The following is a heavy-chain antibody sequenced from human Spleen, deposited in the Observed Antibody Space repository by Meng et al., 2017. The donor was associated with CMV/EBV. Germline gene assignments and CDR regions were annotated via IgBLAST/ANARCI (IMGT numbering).Heavy chain of an antibody. CDR2: IIPIFGTA. D-gene: IGHD3-22*01. CDR3: ARSSYYYESSGYAVAWFDP. J-gene: IGHJ5*02. V-gene: IGHV1-69*06. Sequence: SVKVSCEASGGTFSSYAISWVRQAPGQGLEWMGGIIPIFGTANYAQKFQGRVTITADKSTSTAYMELSSLRSEDTAVYYCARSSYYYESSGYAVAWFDPWGQGTLVTVSS. CDR1: GGTFSSYA.